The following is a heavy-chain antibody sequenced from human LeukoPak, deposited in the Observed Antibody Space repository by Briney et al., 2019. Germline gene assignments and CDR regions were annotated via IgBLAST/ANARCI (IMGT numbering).Heavy chain of an antibody. D-gene: IGHD3-10*01. CDR2: IYHSGST. CDR1: GDSISSSHW. CDR3: ARDGGKDYYGSGSYYPKWFDP. V-gene: IGHV4-4*02. J-gene: IGHJ5*02. Sequence: SETLSLTCAVSGDSISSSHWWSWVRQPPGKGLEWIGEIYHSGSTNYNPSLKSRITISVDKSKNHFSLNLSSVTAADTAVYYCARDGGKDYYGSGSYYPKWFDPWGQGALVTVSS.